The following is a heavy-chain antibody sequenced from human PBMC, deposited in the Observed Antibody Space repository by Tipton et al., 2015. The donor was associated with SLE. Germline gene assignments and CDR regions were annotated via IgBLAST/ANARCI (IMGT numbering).Heavy chain of an antibody. CDR1: GGSFSGYY. Sequence: TLSLTCAVYGGSFSGYYWSWIRQPPGKGLEWIGEINHSGSTNYNPSLKSRVIISVDTSKNQFSLKLSSVTAADTAVYYCARGIWIVVVPAAQDYYYMDVWGKGTTVTVSS. CDR3: ARGIWIVVVPAAQDYYYMDV. J-gene: IGHJ6*03. D-gene: IGHD2-2*01. CDR2: INHSGST. V-gene: IGHV4-34*01.